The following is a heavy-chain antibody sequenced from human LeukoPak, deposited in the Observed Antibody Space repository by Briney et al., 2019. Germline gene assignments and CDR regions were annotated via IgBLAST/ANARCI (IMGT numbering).Heavy chain of an antibody. CDR3: ARDPFHSGSYYNEVFFDY. D-gene: IGHD1-26*01. J-gene: IGHJ4*02. V-gene: IGHV3-30*04. CDR2: ISYDGSNK. Sequence: GGSLRLSCAASGLTFSSYAMHWVRQAPGKGLEWVAVISYDGSNKYYADSVKGRFTISRDNSKNTLYLQMNSLRAEDTAVYYCARDPFHSGSYYNEVFFDYWGQGTLVTVSS. CDR1: GLTFSSYA.